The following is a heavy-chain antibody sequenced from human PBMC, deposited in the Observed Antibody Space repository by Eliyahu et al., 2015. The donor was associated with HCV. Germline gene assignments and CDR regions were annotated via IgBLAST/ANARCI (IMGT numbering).Heavy chain of an antibody. D-gene: IGHD6-13*01. Sequence: QVQLQQWGAGLLKPSETLSLXCAVYXGSFSGYYWSWIRQPPGKGLEWIGEINHSGSTNYNPSLKSRVTISVDTSKNQFSLKLSSVTAADTAVYYCARGRGSSWYYEHYFDYWGQGTLVTVSS. CDR2: INHSGST. J-gene: IGHJ4*02. CDR1: XGSFSGYY. CDR3: ARGRGSSWYYEHYFDY. V-gene: IGHV4-34*01.